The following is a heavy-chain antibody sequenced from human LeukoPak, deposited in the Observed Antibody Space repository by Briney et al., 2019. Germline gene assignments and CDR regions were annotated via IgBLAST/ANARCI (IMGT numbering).Heavy chain of an antibody. D-gene: IGHD2-15*01. CDR3: ARDVVVVVGASRSNFYFYMDV. J-gene: IGHJ6*03. CDR2: INPNNGAT. CDR1: GY. Sequence: ASVKVSCKASGYIHWVRQAPVQGLEWMGWINPNNGATNYAQKFQGRITMTRDTSITTAYMELSSLRSDDTAIYYCARDVVVVVGASRSNFYFYMDVWGKGTTVTVSS. V-gene: IGHV1-2*02.